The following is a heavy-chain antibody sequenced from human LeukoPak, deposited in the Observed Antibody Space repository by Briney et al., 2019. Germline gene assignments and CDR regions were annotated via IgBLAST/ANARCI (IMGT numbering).Heavy chain of an antibody. J-gene: IGHJ6*02. V-gene: IGHV1-69*13. CDR2: VIPIVDTA. CDR1: GGTFSSYA. Sequence: SVKVSCKASGGTFSSYAISWVRQAPGQGLEWMGGVIPIVDTANYAQKFQGRVTITADESTSTAYMELSSLRSEDTAVYYCARVSIAARLNYYYGMDVWGQGTTVTVSS. D-gene: IGHD6-6*01. CDR3: ARVSIAARLNYYYGMDV.